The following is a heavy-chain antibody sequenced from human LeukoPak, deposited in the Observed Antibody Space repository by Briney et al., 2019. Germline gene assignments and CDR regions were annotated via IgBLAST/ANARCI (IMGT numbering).Heavy chain of an antibody. D-gene: IGHD7-27*01. Sequence: KPSETLSLTCTVSGGSISSYYWSWIRQPPGKGLEWIGYIYYGGSTNYNPSLKSRVTISVDTSKNQFSLKLSSVTAADTAVYYCARMKTGSTLYFDYWGQGTLVTVSS. CDR1: GGSISSYY. J-gene: IGHJ4*02. CDR3: ARMKTGSTLYFDY. CDR2: IYYGGST. V-gene: IGHV4-59*01.